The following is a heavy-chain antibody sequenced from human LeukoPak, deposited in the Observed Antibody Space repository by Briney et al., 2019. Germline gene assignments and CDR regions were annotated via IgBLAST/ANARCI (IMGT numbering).Heavy chain of an antibody. V-gene: IGHV3-73*01. D-gene: IGHD1-26*01. CDR1: GFTFSGSA. J-gene: IGHJ3*02. Sequence: PGGSLRLSCAASGFTFSGSAMHWLRQASGKGLELVGRIRSKANSYATAYAASVKGRFTISRDDSKNTAYLQMNSLKTEDTAVYYCTRKWDAFDIWGQGTMVTVSS. CDR2: IRSKANSYAT. CDR3: TRKWDAFDI.